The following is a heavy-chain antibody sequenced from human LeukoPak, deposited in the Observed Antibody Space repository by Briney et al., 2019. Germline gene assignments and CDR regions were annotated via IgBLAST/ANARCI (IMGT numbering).Heavy chain of an antibody. CDR2: INPNSGGT. V-gene: IGHV1-2*02. Sequence: ASVKVSCKASGYTFTDYFLHWVRQAPGQGLEWMGWINPNSGGTNYAQKFQGRVTMTRDTSISTAYMELSRLRSDDTAVYYCARDVHTYVPGALGYWGQGTLVTVSS. D-gene: IGHD3-10*02. CDR1: GYTFTDYF. J-gene: IGHJ4*02. CDR3: ARDVHTYVPGALGY.